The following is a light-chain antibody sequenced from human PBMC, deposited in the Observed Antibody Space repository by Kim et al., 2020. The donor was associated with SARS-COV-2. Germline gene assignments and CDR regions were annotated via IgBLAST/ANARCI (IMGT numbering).Light chain of an antibody. Sequence: ASVGDRVTITGRESQDINTWLGWYQQKPGKAPKLLIYGASNLQSGVPSRFSGSGSGTDFTLTISRLQPDDCATYYCQQANSFPPWTFGQGTKLEI. CDR1: QDINTW. CDR3: QQANSFPPWT. CDR2: GAS. V-gene: IGKV1-12*01. J-gene: IGKJ1*01.